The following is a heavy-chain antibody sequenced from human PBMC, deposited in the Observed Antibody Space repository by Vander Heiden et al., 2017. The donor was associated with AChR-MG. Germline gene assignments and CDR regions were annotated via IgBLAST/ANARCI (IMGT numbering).Heavy chain of an antibody. V-gene: IGHV4-30-2*01. Sequence: QLQLQESGSGLVKPSQTLSLTCAVSGGSISSGGYSWSWIRQPPGKGLEWIGYIYHSGTTYYNPSLKSRVTISVDRSKNQFSLKLSSVTAADTAMYYCARTLGEDYYDSRHWFDPWVQGTLVTVSS. CDR2: IYHSGTT. J-gene: IGHJ5*02. CDR3: ARTLGEDYYDSRHWFDP. D-gene: IGHD3-22*01. CDR1: GGSISSGGYS.